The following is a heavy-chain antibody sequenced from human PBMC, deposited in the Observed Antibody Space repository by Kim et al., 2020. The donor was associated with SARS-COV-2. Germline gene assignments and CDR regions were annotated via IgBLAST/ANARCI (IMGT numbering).Heavy chain of an antibody. Sequence: ASVKVSCKASGYTFTSYGISWVRQAPGQGLEWMGWISAYNGNTNYAQKLQGRVTMTTDTSTSTAYMELRSLRSDDTAVYYCASTFTYYDILTGYFPFDYWGQGTLVTVSS. D-gene: IGHD3-9*01. J-gene: IGHJ4*02. CDR1: GYTFTSYG. V-gene: IGHV1-18*01. CDR3: ASTFTYYDILTGYFPFDY. CDR2: ISAYNGNT.